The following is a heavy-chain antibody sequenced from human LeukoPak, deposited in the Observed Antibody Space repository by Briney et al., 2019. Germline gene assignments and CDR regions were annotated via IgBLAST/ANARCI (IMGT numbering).Heavy chain of an antibody. V-gene: IGHV4-38-2*01. D-gene: IGHD6-13*01. Sequence: NASETLSLTCAVSGYSISSGYYWGWIRQPPGKGLEWMGSIYHSGSTYYNPSLKSRVTISVDTSKNQFSPKLSSVTAADTAVYYCARRTRIAGWYYFDYWGQGTLVTVSS. J-gene: IGHJ4*02. CDR3: ARRTRIAGWYYFDY. CDR2: IYHSGST. CDR1: GYSISSGYY.